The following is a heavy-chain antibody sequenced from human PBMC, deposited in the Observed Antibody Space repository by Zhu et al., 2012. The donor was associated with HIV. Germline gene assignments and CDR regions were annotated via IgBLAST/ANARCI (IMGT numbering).Heavy chain of an antibody. J-gene: IGHJ4*02. D-gene: IGHD6-13*01. CDR1: NDSISIDYFY. CDR3: ARRTAAALDF. V-gene: IGHV4-39*01. CDR2: VYYSGIT. Sequence: QVQLQESGPGLVKPSETLSLTCTVSNDSISIDYFYWSWIRQPPGKGLEWIGSVYYSGITYYNSPLQSRVSVSVDTSKNQFFLKLTSVTAADTALYWCARRTAAALDFXGQGNPGXRLF.